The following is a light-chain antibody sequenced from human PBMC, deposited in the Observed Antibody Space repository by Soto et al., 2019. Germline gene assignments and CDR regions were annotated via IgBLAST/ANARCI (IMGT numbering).Light chain of an antibody. CDR1: QSIGSY. J-gene: IGKJ1*01. Sequence: EIVLAHSPATLPCSLGERATLSCRASQSIGSYLAWYQHKLGQPPRLLIYDASNRATGIPVRFSGSGSGTDFTLTISRLEPEDFAVYYCQQYGSSPRTFGQGTKVDIK. CDR3: QQYGSSPRT. CDR2: DAS. V-gene: IGKV3-20*01.